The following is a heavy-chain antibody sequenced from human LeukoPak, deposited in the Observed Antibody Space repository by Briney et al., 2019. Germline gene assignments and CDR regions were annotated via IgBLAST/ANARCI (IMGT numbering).Heavy chain of an antibody. CDR1: GGSISSSNW. CDR2: IYHSGST. Sequence: PSETLSLTCAVSGGSISSSNWWSWVRQPPGKGLEWIGEIYHSGSTNYYPSLKSRVTISVDTSKNQVSLKLTSVTAADTAVYYCARTEESGYNYGYFGYYYYMDVWGKGTTVTVSS. J-gene: IGHJ6*03. D-gene: IGHD5-18*01. V-gene: IGHV4-4*02. CDR3: ARTEESGYNYGYFGYYYYMDV.